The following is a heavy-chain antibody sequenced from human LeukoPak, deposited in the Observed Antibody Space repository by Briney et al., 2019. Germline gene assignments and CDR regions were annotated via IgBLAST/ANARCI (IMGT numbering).Heavy chain of an antibody. CDR1: GGSISSSIYY. CDR2: IYYSGST. CDR3: AREGSSSWYWFDP. D-gene: IGHD6-13*01. Sequence: SETLSLTCTVSGGSISSSIYYWGWIRQPPGKGLEWIGSIYYSGSTYYNPSLKSRVTISVDTSKNQFSLKLSSVTAADTAVYYCAREGSSSWYWFDPWGQGTLVTVSS. J-gene: IGHJ5*02. V-gene: IGHV4-39*01.